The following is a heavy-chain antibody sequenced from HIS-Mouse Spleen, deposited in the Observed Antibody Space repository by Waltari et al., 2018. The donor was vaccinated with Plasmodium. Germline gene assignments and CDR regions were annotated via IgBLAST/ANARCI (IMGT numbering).Heavy chain of an antibody. CDR3: ATKGGSSSDY. CDR1: GYTFTGDY. D-gene: IGHD6-6*01. Sequence: QVQLVQSGAEVKKPGASVKVSCKASGYTFTGDYMHWVRQAPGQGLEWMGWINPNRGGTNYEQKFQGRVTMTRDTSISTAYMELSRLRADDTAVYYCATKGGSSSDYWGQGTLVTVSS. J-gene: IGHJ4*02. V-gene: IGHV1-2*02. CDR2: INPNRGGT.